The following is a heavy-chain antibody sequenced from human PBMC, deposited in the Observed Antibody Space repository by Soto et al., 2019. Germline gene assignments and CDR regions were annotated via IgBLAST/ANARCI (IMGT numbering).Heavy chain of an antibody. J-gene: IGHJ4*02. V-gene: IGHV3-48*01. CDR3: AREVVSQLVPYYFDY. Sequence: GGSLRLSCAASGFTFSSYSMNWVRQAPGKGLEWVSYISSSSSTIYYADSVKGRFTISRDNAKNSLYLQMNSLRAEDTAVYYCAREVVSQLVPYYFDYWGQGTLVTVSS. D-gene: IGHD6-13*01. CDR2: ISSSSSTI. CDR1: GFTFSSYS.